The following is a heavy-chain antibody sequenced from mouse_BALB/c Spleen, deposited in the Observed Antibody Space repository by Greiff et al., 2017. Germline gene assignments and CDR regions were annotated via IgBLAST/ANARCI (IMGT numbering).Heavy chain of an antibody. CDR1: GFTFSDFY. D-gene: IGHD2-14*01. Sequence: EVKVVESGGGLVQPGGSLRLSCATSGFTFSDFYMEWVRQPPGKRLEWIAASRNKANDYTTEYSASVKGRFIVSRDTSQSILYLQMNALRAEDTAIYYCARAYYRYDGYYFDYWGQGTTLTVSS. CDR3: ARAYYRYDGYYFDY. J-gene: IGHJ2*01. CDR2: SRNKANDYTT. V-gene: IGHV7-1*02.